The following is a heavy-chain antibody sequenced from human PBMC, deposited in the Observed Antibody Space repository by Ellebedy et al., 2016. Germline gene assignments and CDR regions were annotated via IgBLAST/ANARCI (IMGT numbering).Heavy chain of an antibody. V-gene: IGHV1-69*04. D-gene: IGHD3-16*02. CDR3: ARHYDYVWGSYSFGY. CDR1: GGTFSSYA. Sequence: SVKVSXXASGGTFSSYAISWVRQAPGQGLEWMGRIIPILGIANYAQKFQGRVTITADKSTSTAYMELSSLRSEDTAVYYCARHYDYVWGSYSFGYWGQGTLVTVSS. J-gene: IGHJ4*02. CDR2: IIPILGIA.